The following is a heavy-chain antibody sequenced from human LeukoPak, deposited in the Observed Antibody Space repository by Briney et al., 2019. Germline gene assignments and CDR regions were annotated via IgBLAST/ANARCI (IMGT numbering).Heavy chain of an antibody. CDR1: GFTFSSYT. Sequence: GGSLRLSCSASGFTFSSYTMHWVRQAPGRGLEYISAISTNGGSTYYADSVKGRFTISRDNSKNTLYLQMNSLRAEDTAVYYCAADSTADYWGQGTLVTVSS. J-gene: IGHJ4*02. CDR3: AADSTADY. D-gene: IGHD2-2*01. CDR2: ISTNGGST. V-gene: IGHV3-64*04.